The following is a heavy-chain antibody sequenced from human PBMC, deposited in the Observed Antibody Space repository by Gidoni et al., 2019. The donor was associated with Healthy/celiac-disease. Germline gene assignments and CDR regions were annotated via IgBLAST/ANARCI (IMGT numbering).Heavy chain of an antibody. J-gene: IGHJ4*02. CDR3: ARDSGFWSGYGYFDY. V-gene: IGHV3-30*04. CDR1: GFTVSSYA. CDR2: ISYDGSNK. Sequence: QVQLVESGGGVVQPGRSLRLSGGAAGFTVSSYAMHWVRQAPAKGLDWVAVISYDGSNKYYADSVKGRFTISRDNSKNTLYLQMNSLRAEDTAVYYCARDSGFWSGYGYFDYWGQGTLVTVSS. D-gene: IGHD3-3*01.